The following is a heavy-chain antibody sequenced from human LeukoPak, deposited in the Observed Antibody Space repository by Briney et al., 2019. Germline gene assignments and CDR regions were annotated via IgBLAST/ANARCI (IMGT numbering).Heavy chain of an antibody. CDR2: VDTRGTST. J-gene: IGHJ4*02. CDR3: AKDFEGSRSYHCPFDY. D-gene: IGHD3-10*01. CDR1: GFIFRSYG. Sequence: GGSLRLSCAASGFIFRSYGMSWGRHAPGKGLGWGSAVDTRGTSTYSADTVKGRFTTSRDNSRNTVYLQMNSVRADDTAVYYCAKDFEGSRSYHCPFDYWGQGSLVTVSS. V-gene: IGHV3-23*01.